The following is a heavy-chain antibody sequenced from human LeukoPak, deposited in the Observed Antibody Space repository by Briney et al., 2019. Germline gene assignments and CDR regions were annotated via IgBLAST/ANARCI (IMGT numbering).Heavy chain of an antibody. CDR3: ARVPYDSSGYLGED. D-gene: IGHD3-22*01. J-gene: IGHJ4*02. CDR1: GYTFTGYY. V-gene: IGHV1-2*02. CDR2: INPNSGGT. Sequence: ASVKVSCKASGYTFTGYYMHWVRQAPGQGLEWMGWINPNSGGTNYAQKFQGRVTMTRDTSITTAYMELSRLRSDDTAVYYCARVPYDSSGYLGEDWGQGTLVTVSS.